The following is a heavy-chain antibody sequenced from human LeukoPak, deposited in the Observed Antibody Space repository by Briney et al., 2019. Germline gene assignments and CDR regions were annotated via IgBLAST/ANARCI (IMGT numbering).Heavy chain of an antibody. CDR3: ARGVRMVRGLLREAYYMDV. CDR2: IYYSGST. Sequence: SETLSLTCTASGCTISSYYWSWIRQPPGKGLEWVGYIYYSGSTIYNASFESRVTISVGTSKNQFSLKLSSVTAADTAVYYCARGVRMVRGLLREAYYMDVWGKGTTVTISS. D-gene: IGHD3-10*01. J-gene: IGHJ6*03. V-gene: IGHV4-59*01. CDR1: GCTISSYY.